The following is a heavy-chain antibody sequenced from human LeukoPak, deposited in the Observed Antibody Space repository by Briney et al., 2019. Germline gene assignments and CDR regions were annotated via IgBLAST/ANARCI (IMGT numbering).Heavy chain of an antibody. CDR2: INPSGGST. D-gene: IGHD3-16*02. CDR3: ARVDYDYVWGSYRPNWFDP. J-gene: IGHJ5*02. Sequence: ASVKVSCKASGYTFTSHYMHWVRQAPGQGLEWMGIINPSGGSTNYAQKFQGRVIMTRDMSTSTVYMELSSLRSEDTAVYYCARVDYDYVWGSYRPNWFDPWGQGTLVTVSS. CDR1: GYTFTSHY. V-gene: IGHV1-46*01.